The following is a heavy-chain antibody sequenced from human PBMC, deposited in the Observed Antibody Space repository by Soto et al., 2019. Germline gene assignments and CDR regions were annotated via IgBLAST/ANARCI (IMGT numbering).Heavy chain of an antibody. CDR2: INHSGST. Sequence: PSETLSLTCAVYGGSFSGYYWSWIRQPPGKGLEWIGEINHSGSTNYNPSLKSRVTISVDTSKNQFSLKLSSVTAADTAVYYSARLFSSSSGALITAFDIWGQGTMVTVSS. CDR1: GGSFSGYY. V-gene: IGHV4-34*01. J-gene: IGHJ3*02. CDR3: ARLFSSSSGALITAFDI. D-gene: IGHD6-6*01.